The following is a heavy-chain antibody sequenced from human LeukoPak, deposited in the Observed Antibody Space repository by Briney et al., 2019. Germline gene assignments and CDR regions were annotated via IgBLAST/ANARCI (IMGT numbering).Heavy chain of an antibody. CDR1: GVTFSSYE. J-gene: IGHJ4*02. CDR2: ISSSGSTI. CDR3: ARDHVPNYGGEY. V-gene: IGHV3-48*03. D-gene: IGHD4-23*01. Sequence: PRGSLRLSCAASGVTFSSYEMNWVRQAPGKGLEWVSYISSSGSTIYYAASVKCRFTISRDNAKNSLYLQMNSMRAENTAVYYCARDHVPNYGGEYWGQGTLVTVSS.